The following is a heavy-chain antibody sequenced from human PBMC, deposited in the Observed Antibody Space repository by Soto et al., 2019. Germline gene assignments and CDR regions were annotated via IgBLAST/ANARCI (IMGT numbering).Heavy chain of an antibody. CDR2: IYYSGST. V-gene: IGHV4-39*01. Sequence: PSETLSLTCTVSGGSISSSSYYWGWIRQPPGKGLEWIGSIYYSGSTYYNPSLKSRVTISVDTSKNQFSLKLSSVTAADTVVYYCAYDGEAHLYSYGSGEKYYYYGMDVWGQGTTVTVSS. CDR3: AYDGEAHLYSYGSGEKYYYYGMDV. D-gene: IGHD5-18*01. CDR1: GGSISSSSYY. J-gene: IGHJ6*02.